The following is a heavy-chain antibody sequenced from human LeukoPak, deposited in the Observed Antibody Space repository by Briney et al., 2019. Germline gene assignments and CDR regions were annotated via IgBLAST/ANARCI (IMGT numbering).Heavy chain of an antibody. J-gene: IGHJ6*02. CDR3: ATHDDYGPVPGYYYGMDV. V-gene: IGHV5-51*01. CDR1: GSSFTSYW. CDR2: IYPGDSDT. D-gene: IGHD4/OR15-4a*01. Sequence: GASLQISCQGSGSSFTSYWIGWVRQLPGKGLEGMGIIYPGDSDTRYSPSCQGQVTISADKSISTAYLQWSSLKASDTAMYYCATHDDYGPVPGYYYGMDVWGQGTTVTVSS.